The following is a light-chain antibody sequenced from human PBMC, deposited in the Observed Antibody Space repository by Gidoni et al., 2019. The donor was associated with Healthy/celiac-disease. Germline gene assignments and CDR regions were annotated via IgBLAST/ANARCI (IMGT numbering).Light chain of an antibody. Sequence: QSVLTQPPSVSGAPGQRVTISCTGSSSNIGAGYDVPWYQQLPGTAPKLLIYCNSNRPSGVPDRFSGSKSGTSASLAITGLQAEDEADYYCQSYDSSLRDYVFGTGTKVTVL. J-gene: IGLJ1*01. CDR1: SSNIGAGYD. V-gene: IGLV1-40*01. CDR2: CNS. CDR3: QSYDSSLRDYV.